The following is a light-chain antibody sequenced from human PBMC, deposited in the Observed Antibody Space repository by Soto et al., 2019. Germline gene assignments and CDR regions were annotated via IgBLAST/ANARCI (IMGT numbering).Light chain of an antibody. Sequence: EIVMTQSPATLSVSPGERATLSCRASQNIGRNLAWYQQIPGQAPRLLFYDASTRATGIPDRFSAGGSGTDFTLTTTGLQSEVFAVFSCHEYNRGPHPFVGGTKV. V-gene: IGKV3-15*01. CDR3: HEYNRGPHP. CDR1: QNIGRN. J-gene: IGKJ4*01. CDR2: DAS.